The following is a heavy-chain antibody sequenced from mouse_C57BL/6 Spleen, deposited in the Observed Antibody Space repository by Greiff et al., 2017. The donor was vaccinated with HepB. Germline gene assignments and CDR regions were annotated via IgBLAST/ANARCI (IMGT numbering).Heavy chain of an antibody. J-gene: IGHJ1*03. Sequence: QVHVKQPGAELVKPGASVKLSCKASGYTFTSYWMQWVKQRPGQGLEWIGEIDPSDSYTNYNQKFKGKATLTVDTSSSTAYMQLSSLTSEDSAVYYCARYPTVVATRYFDVWGTGTTVTVSS. CDR1: GYTFTSYW. CDR3: ARYPTVVATRYFDV. D-gene: IGHD1-1*01. CDR2: IDPSDSYT. V-gene: IGHV1-50*01.